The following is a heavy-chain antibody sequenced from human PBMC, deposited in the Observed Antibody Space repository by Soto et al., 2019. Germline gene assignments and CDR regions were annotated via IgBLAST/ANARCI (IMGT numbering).Heavy chain of an antibody. D-gene: IGHD2-21*02. CDR2: VDGSGFTS. CDR1: GLTFNSYA. V-gene: IGHV3-23*01. Sequence: EVQLLESGGGLVQPGGSLRLTCAASGLTFNSYAMTWVRQAPGRGLEWVSGVDGSGFTSYHADSVKGRFTISRDNSKNTLYLQMNSLRAEDTAVYYCAKALGLYCGGDCFDAFDVWGQGAMVSVSS. CDR3: AKALGLYCGGDCFDAFDV. J-gene: IGHJ3*01.